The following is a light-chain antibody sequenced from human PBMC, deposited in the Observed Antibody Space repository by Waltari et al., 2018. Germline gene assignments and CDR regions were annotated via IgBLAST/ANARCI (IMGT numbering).Light chain of an antibody. CDR3: QNYERLPAT. CDR2: EAS. J-gene: IGKJ1*01. Sequence: EIVLTQSPGPLSLSPGERATLSCRASQSISRYLVWYQQKPGQAPRLLIYEASRRATGIPDRFSGSGSGTDFSLTISRLEPEDFAVYYCQNYERLPATFGQGTKVEIK. V-gene: IGKV3-20*01. CDR1: QSISRY.